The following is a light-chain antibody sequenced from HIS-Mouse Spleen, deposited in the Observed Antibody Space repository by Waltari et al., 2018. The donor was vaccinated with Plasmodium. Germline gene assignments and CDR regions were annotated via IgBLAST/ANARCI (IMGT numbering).Light chain of an antibody. Sequence: SYELTQPPSVSVSPGQTARIPCPGDALPKKSAYWYRQKAGQAPVLVFYEDSKRPSGNPERFSGSSSGTMATLTISGAQVEDEADYYCYSTDSSGNHRVFGGGTKLTVL. CDR2: EDS. J-gene: IGLJ3*02. CDR1: ALPKKS. CDR3: YSTDSSGNHRV. V-gene: IGLV3-10*01.